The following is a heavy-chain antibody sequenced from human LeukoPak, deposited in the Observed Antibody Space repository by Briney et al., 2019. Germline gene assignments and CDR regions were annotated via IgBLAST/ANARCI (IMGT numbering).Heavy chain of an antibody. V-gene: IGHV3-21*01. D-gene: IGHD3-22*01. Sequence: KAGGSLRLSCAASGFTFSSYSMNWVRQAPGKGLEWVSSISSSSSYIYYADSVKGRFTISRDNAKNSLYLQMNSLRAEDTAVYYCARDANYYDSSGYPYHLDYWGQGTLVTVSS. CDR2: ISSSSSYI. CDR1: GFTFSSYS. J-gene: IGHJ4*02. CDR3: ARDANYYDSSGYPYHLDY.